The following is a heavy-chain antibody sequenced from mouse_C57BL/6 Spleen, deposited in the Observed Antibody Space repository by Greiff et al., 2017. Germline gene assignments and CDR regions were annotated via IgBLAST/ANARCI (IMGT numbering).Heavy chain of an antibody. D-gene: IGHD3-2*02. CDR3: ASTSDSSGDVEAWFAY. Sequence: VQLQESGAELVRPGASVKLSCKASGYTFTDYYINWVKQRPGQGLEWIARIYPGSGTTYYNEKFKGKATLTAEKSSSTAYMQLSSLTSEDSAVYFCASTSDSSGDVEAWFAYWGQGTLVTVSA. J-gene: IGHJ3*01. V-gene: IGHV1-76*01. CDR1: GYTFTDYY. CDR2: IYPGSGTT.